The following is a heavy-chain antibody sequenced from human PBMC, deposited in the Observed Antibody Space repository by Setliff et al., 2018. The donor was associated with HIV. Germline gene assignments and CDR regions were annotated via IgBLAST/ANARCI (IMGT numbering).Heavy chain of an antibody. CDR1: GGFVSSGSYY. CDR3: AAGLHYYDSTGYPLTFDY. J-gene: IGHJ4*02. D-gene: IGHD3-22*01. V-gene: IGHV4-39*01. Sequence: ASETLSLTCSVSGGFVSSGSYYWGWIRQPPGKGLEWIGTLYFTGSTYYNPSLKSRVTISVDTSKNQFSLKLSSVTAADTAVYYCAAGLHYYDSTGYPLTFDYWGQGALVTVSS. CDR2: LYFTGST.